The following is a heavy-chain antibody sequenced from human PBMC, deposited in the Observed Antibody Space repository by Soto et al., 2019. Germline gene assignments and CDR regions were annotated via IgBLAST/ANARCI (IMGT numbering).Heavy chain of an antibody. D-gene: IGHD2-21*01. CDR3: ASDPYIKIGGR. CDR2: IYSDGDT. CDR1: GFSVSRYY. J-gene: IGHJ4*02. V-gene: IGHV3-66*01. Sequence: LEQFGGGLVQPGGSLRLSCVASGFSVSRYYMGWVRRTPGKGLEWVSLIYSDGDTYYADSVKGRFTISRDTSTNTLFFQMNSLRAEDTALYYCASDPYIKIGGRWGQGTLVIVSS.